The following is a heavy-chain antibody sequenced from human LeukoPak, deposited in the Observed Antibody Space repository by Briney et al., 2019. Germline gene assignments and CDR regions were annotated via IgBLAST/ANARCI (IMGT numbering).Heavy chain of an antibody. D-gene: IGHD2/OR15-2a*01. CDR2: IDSGGSWT. Sequence: GGSLRLSCAASGNYWIHWVRQAPGKGLVWVSHIDSGGSWTSYADSVKGRFTISKDNAKNTVYLQMNNLRAEDTAVYYCVSFYETYWGRGTLVTVSS. J-gene: IGHJ4*02. V-gene: IGHV3-74*01. CDR3: VSFYETY. CDR1: GNYW.